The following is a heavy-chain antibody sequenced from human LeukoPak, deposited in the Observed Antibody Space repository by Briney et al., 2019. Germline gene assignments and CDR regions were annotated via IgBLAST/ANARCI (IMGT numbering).Heavy chain of an antibody. J-gene: IGHJ4*02. CDR2: IIPTFGTA. CDR3: ARPTTVTTKYYFDY. D-gene: IGHD4-17*01. Sequence: SVKVSCKASGGTFSSYGISWVRQAPGQGLEWMGGIIPTFGTANYAQKFQGRVTITADESTSTAYMELSSLRSEDTAVYYCARPTTVTTKYYFDYWGQGTLVTVSS. V-gene: IGHV1-69*13. CDR1: GGTFSSYG.